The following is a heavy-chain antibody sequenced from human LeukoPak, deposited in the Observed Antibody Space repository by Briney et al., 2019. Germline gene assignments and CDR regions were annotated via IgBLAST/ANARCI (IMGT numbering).Heavy chain of an antibody. D-gene: IGHD1-26*01. CDR1: GFTFSSYA. V-gene: IGHV3-23*01. Sequence: PGGSLRLSCAASGFTFSSYAMSWVRQAPGKGLEWVSAISGSGGSTYYADSVKGRFTISRDNSKNTLYLQMNSLRAEDTAVYYCAKDQVRSGSPYYFDYWGQGTLVTVSS. CDR2: ISGSGGST. J-gene: IGHJ4*02. CDR3: AKDQVRSGSPYYFDY.